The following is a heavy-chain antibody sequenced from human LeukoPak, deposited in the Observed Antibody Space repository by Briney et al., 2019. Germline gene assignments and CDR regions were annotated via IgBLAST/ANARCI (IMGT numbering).Heavy chain of an antibody. Sequence: GGSLRLSCEVSGFTFSSYWMHWVRQAPGKGLVWVSRIKSDGSSTSYADSVKGRFTISRDNAKNTLYLQMNNLRAEDTAVYYCARERWLQFQYNDAFDIWGQGTMVTVSS. D-gene: IGHD5-12*01. CDR3: ARERWLQFQYNDAFDI. V-gene: IGHV3-74*01. CDR1: GFTFSSYW. CDR2: IKSDGSST. J-gene: IGHJ3*02.